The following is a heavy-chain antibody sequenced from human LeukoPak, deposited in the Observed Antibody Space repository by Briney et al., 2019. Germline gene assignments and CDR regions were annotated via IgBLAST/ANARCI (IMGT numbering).Heavy chain of an antibody. J-gene: IGHJ2*01. V-gene: IGHV3-13*01. CDR2: INVAGDT. CDR3: TREPEVFGTWYFDL. CDR1: GFTLNSHD. Sequence: TGGSLRLSCAASGFTLNSHDVHWVRQVPGKRLEWISAINVAGDTYYSDSVKGRFTVSRDNGKNYVHLQMSSLRAGDTAVYHYTREPEVFGTWYFDLWGRGTPVTVSS. D-gene: IGHD1-7*01.